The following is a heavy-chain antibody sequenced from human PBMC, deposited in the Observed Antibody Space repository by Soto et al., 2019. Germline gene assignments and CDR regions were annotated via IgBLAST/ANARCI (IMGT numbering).Heavy chain of an antibody. CDR1: GFTFSSYA. D-gene: IGHD6-19*01. V-gene: IGHV3-23*01. CDR3: AKFLVHSSGWYGYYFDY. Sequence: GGSLRLSCAASGFTFSSYAMSWVRQAPGKGLEWVSAISGSGGSTYYADSVKGRFTISRDNSKNTLYLQMNSLRAEDTAVYYCAKFLVHSSGWYGYYFDYWGQGTLVTVSS. J-gene: IGHJ4*02. CDR2: ISGSGGST.